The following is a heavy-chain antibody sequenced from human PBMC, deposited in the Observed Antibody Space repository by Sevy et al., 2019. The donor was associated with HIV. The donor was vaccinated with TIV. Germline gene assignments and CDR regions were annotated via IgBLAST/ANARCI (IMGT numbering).Heavy chain of an antibody. Sequence: GGSLRLSCAASGFTFSSYAMSWVRQAPGKGLEWVSAISGSGGSTYYADSVKGRFTISRDNSKNTLYLQMNSLRAEDTDVYCCANDYPTNYYYYGMDDWGQGTMVTVSS. CDR1: GFTFSSYA. J-gene: IGHJ6*02. CDR2: ISGSGGST. CDR3: ANDYPTNYYYYGMDD. V-gene: IGHV3-23*01.